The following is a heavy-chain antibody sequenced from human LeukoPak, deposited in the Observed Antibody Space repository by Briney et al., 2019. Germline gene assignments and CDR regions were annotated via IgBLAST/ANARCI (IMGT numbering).Heavy chain of an antibody. V-gene: IGHV3-7*03. Sequence: GGSLRLSCAASGFALSSHWMTWVRQVPGRGPEWVANVNRDGSETYYLDSVKGRFTISKDNAKNSLYLQMNSLRAEDTALYHCARNNGMDVWGRGTTVTVSS. CDR2: VNRDGSET. J-gene: IGHJ6*02. CDR3: ARNNGMDV. CDR1: GFALSSHW.